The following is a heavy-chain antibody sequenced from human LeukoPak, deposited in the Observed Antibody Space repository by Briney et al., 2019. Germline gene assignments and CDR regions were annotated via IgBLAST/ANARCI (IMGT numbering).Heavy chain of an antibody. D-gene: IGHD6-6*01. J-gene: IGHJ4*02. CDR1: GFTFSDYG. CDR2: IWYDGSKK. Sequence: GSLRLSCAASGFTFSDYGIHWVRQAPGQGLEWVALIWYDGSKKYHADSVKGRFTISRDNTKNTLYLQLNSLRADDTAVYYCARAHSSSSTFDLWGQGTLVTVSS. V-gene: IGHV3-33*01. CDR3: ARAHSSSSTFDL.